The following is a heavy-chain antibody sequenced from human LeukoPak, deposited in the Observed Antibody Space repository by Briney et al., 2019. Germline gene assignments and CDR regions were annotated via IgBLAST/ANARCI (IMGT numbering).Heavy chain of an antibody. CDR1: GYTFTSYD. CDR2: MNPNSGNT. Sequence: ASVKVSCKASGYTFTSYDINWVRQATGQGLEWMGWMNPNSGNTGYPQKFQGRVTITADKSTSTAYMELSSLRSEDTAVYYRAREKVGATELDYWGQGTLVTVSS. J-gene: IGHJ4*02. CDR3: AREKVGATELDY. V-gene: IGHV1-8*01. D-gene: IGHD1-26*01.